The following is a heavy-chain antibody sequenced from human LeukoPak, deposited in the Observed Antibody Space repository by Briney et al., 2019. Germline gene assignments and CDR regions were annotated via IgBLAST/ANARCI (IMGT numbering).Heavy chain of an antibody. D-gene: IGHD3-22*01. Sequence: GGSLRLSCAASGFTFSTYAMNWVRQAPGKGLEWVSSISGSGGSTYYADSVKGLFTVSRDNSKNTLYLQMNSLRVEDTAVYYCATGGYYSPSDYWGQGTQVIVSS. V-gene: IGHV3-23*01. CDR1: GFTFSTYA. J-gene: IGHJ4*02. CDR2: ISGSGGST. CDR3: ATGGYYSPSDY.